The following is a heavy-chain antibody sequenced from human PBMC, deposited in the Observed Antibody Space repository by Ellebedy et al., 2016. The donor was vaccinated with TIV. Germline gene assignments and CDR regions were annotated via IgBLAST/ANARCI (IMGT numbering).Heavy chain of an antibody. CDR1: GFTFSSFV. Sequence: GESLKISXAASGFTFSSFVMSWVRQAPGKGLEWVSAISSSGGSTFYADSVKGRFTVSRDNSKNTLYLQMNSLRAEDTAVYYCAKSPSVAVDSFDYWGQGTLVTVSS. CDR3: AKSPSVAVDSFDY. D-gene: IGHD6-19*01. CDR2: ISSSGGST. J-gene: IGHJ4*02. V-gene: IGHV3-23*01.